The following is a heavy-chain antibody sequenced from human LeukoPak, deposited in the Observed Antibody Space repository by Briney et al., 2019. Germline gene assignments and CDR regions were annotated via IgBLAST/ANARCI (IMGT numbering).Heavy chain of an antibody. CDR2: ISYDGSNK. D-gene: IGHD5-12*01. Sequence: GGSLRLSCAASGFTFSSYAMHWVRQAPGKGLEWVAVISYDGSNKYYADSVKGRFTISRDNSKNTLYLQMNSLRAEDTAVYYCARDWLPPLNYFDYWGQGTLVTVSS. CDR3: ARDWLPPLNYFDY. V-gene: IGHV3-30*01. CDR1: GFTFSSYA. J-gene: IGHJ4*02.